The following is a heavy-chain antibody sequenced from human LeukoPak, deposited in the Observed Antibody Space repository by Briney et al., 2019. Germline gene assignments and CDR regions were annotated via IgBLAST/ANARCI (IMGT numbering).Heavy chain of an antibody. D-gene: IGHD5-18*01. V-gene: IGHV1-18*01. CDR2: ISAYNGNT. CDR1: GYTFTSYG. CDR3: ARELRGYSYGYSHYFDY. Sequence: GASVKVSCKASGYTFTSYGISWVGQAPGQGREWMGWISAYNGNTNYAQKLQGRVTMTTDTSTSTAYMELRSLRSDDTAVYYCARELRGYSYGYSHYFDYWGQGTLVTVSS. J-gene: IGHJ4*02.